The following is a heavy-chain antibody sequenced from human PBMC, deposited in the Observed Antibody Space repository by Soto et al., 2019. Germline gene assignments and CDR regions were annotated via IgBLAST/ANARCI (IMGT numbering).Heavy chain of an antibody. J-gene: IGHJ4*02. D-gene: IGHD3-3*01. V-gene: IGHV3-21*01. CDR1: GFTFSSYS. CDR2: ISSSSSYI. Sequence: GGSLRLSCAASGFTFSSYSMNWVRQAPGKGLEWVSSISSSSSYIYYADSVKGRFTISRDNAKNSLYLQMNSLRAEDTAVYYCARGCKEFWSGYSLHYFDYWGQGTLVTVSS. CDR3: ARGCKEFWSGYSLHYFDY.